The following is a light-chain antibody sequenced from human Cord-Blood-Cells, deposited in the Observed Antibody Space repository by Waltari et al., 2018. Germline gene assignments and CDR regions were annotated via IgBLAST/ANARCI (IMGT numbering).Light chain of an antibody. CDR3: QQYGSSPLT. V-gene: IGKV3-20*01. CDR2: GAS. CDR1: QSVSSSY. Sequence: EIVLTQSPGTLSWSPGERATLSCRASQSVSSSYLAWYQQKPGQAPRLLIYGASSMATGIPDRFSGSGSETDFTLTISRLEPEDFAVYYCQQYGSSPLTFGGGTKVEIK. J-gene: IGKJ4*01.